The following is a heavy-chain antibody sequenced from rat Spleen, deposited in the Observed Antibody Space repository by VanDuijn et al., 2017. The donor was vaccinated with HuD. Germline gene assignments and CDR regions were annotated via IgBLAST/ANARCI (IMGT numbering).Heavy chain of an antibody. CDR1: GFSLTTYN. V-gene: IGHV2-41*01. CDR3: ARSGGGYPNYFDY. J-gene: IGHJ2*01. Sequence: QVRLKESGPGLVQSSQTLSLTCTVAGFSLTTYNVHWVRQPPGKGLEWMGVIWNVGGTRYNSALKSRVSISRDTSKSQVLLKMNSLQTEDTAMYFCARSGGGYPNYFDYWGQGVMVTVSS. CDR2: IWNVGGT. D-gene: IGHD1-11*01.